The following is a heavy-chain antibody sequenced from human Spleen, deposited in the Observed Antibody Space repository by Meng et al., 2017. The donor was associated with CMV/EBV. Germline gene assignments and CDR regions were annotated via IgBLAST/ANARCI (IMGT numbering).Heavy chain of an antibody. CDR3: ARAGDCGNDCQFDY. CDR1: GYSITTGYH. D-gene: IGHD2-21*01. J-gene: IGHJ4*02. Sequence: SETLSLTCSVSGYSITTGYHWGWIRQPPGKGLEWIGLIYDSMKTNYNPSLKSRVTISVDTSKNQFSLRLSSVTAADTAVYYCARAGDCGNDCQFDYWGQGTLVTVSS. V-gene: IGHV4-38-2*02. CDR2: IYDSMKT.